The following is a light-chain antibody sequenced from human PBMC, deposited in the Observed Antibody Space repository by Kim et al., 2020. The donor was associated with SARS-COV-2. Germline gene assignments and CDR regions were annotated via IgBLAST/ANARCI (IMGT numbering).Light chain of an antibody. CDR3: NSRDNNDNVL. CDR1: SLRTYY. CDR2: GKN. V-gene: IGLV3-19*01. J-gene: IGLJ2*01. Sequence: VDLGQTVRITCKGDSLRTYYTTWFQQKPGQAPIVVFYGKNNRPSGIPDRFSGSSSGNTASLTITATQAGDEADYYCNSRDNNDNVLFGGGTRLTVL.